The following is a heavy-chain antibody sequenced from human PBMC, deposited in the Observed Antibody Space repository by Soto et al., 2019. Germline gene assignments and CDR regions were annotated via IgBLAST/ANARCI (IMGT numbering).Heavy chain of an antibody. Sequence: PRGSLRLSCAASGFTFNSYAIHCVRRAPGKGLEWVAGISSDAKARNYADSVRGRFTISRDDSRNTLYLELSSLRDDDTAVYYCAKESGPRREFDYWGQGALVTVS. CDR3: AKESGPRREFDY. CDR2: ISSDAKAR. D-gene: IGHD3-10*01. J-gene: IGHJ4*02. V-gene: IGHV3-30*04. CDR1: GFTFNSYA.